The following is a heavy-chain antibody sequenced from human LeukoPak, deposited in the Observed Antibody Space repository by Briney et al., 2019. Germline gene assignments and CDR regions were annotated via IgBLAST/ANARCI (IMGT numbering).Heavy chain of an antibody. J-gene: IGHJ4*02. CDR3: ARGLGFDY. CDR1: GGSISSGSYY. Sequence: KTSQTLSLTCTVSGGSISSGSYYWSWIRQPAGKGLEWIGRIYTSGSTNYNPSLKSRVTISVDTSKNQFSLKLSSVTAADTAVYYCARGLGFDYWGQGTLVTVSS. CDR2: IYTSGST. V-gene: IGHV4-61*02.